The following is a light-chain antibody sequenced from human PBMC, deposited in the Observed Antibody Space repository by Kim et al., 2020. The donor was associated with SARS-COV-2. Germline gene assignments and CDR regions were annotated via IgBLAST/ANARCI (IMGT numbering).Light chain of an antibody. V-gene: IGLV1-51*01. CDR1: SSNIGKNY. J-gene: IGLJ2*01. CDR2: DNN. Sequence: GQKVTISCSGSSSNIGKNYVSWYQQLPKTVPKLLIYDNNERPSGIPDRFSGSKSGTSATLGITGLQTGDEADYYCGTWDSSLSAVVFGGGTQLTVL. CDR3: GTWDSSLSAVV.